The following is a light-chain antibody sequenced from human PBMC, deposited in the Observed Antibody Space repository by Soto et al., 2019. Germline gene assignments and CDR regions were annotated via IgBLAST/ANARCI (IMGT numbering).Light chain of an antibody. Sequence: QSALTQPPSASGSPGQSVTISCSGTINDVGGYNFVSWYQQHPGKAPKLMIYEVSKRPSGVPDRFSGSKSGNTASLTVSGLQAEDEADYYCSSYTTSTSFILFGGGTKVTVL. V-gene: IGLV2-8*01. CDR2: EVS. CDR1: INDVGGYNF. CDR3: SSYTTSTSFIL. J-gene: IGLJ2*01.